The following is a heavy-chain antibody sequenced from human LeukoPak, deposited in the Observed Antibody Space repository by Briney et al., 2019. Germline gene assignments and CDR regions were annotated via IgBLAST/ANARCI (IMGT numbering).Heavy chain of an antibody. D-gene: IGHD5-18*01. CDR2: TYHSENT. CDR1: GGSISSSTYS. J-gene: IGHJ4*02. Sequence: SETLSLTCTVSGGSISSSTYSWGWIRQPPGKGLDWIGTTYHSENTNYNPSLKSRVTISVDTSKDQFSLKLSSVTTADTAVYYCARGPASIQLWLNPEPFDYWGQGTLVTVSS. V-gene: IGHV4-39*07. CDR3: ARGPASIQLWLNPEPFDY.